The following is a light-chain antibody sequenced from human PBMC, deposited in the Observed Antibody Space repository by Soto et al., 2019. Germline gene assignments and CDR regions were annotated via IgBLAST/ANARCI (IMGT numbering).Light chain of an antibody. CDR1: RSNIGSNY. V-gene: IGLV1-47*01. CDR3: AAWDDSRSGPV. J-gene: IGLJ3*02. Sequence: QSVLTQPPSASGTPGQRVISSCSGSRSNIGSNYVYWYQQLPGTAPKLLIYRNNQRPSGVPDRFSGSKSGTSASLAISGLRSEDEADYYRAAWDDSRSGPVLGGGTTLTVL. CDR2: RNN.